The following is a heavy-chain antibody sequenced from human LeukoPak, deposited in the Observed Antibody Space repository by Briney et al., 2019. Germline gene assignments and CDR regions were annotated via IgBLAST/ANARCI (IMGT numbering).Heavy chain of an antibody. CDR1: GDSVSSNSAA. D-gene: IGHD6-13*01. CDR2: TYYRSKWYN. CDR3: ASVRIAAAGTGFDY. V-gene: IGHV6-1*01. Sequence: SQTLSLTCAISGDSVSSNSAAWNWIRQSPSRGLEWLGRTYYRSKWYNDYAVSVKTRITIIPDTSKNQFSLQLNSVTPEDTAVYYCASVRIAAAGTGFDYWGQGTLVTVSS. J-gene: IGHJ4*02.